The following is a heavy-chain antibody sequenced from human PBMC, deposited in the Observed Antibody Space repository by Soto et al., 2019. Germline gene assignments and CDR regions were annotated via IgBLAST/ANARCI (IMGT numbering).Heavy chain of an antibody. J-gene: IGHJ5*02. Sequence: QVQLQESGPGLVKPSETLSLTCTVSGGSISGYYYSWIRQTPGKGLEWIGPIYYSGSTKYNPSLKSRVTMSVDTSKNQVSLKLTSVTAAYTAVSYCAMVVTTLYNWFDPWGQGTLVSVSS. CDR2: IYYSGST. CDR1: GGSISGYY. D-gene: IGHD4-4*01. V-gene: IGHV4-59*08. CDR3: AMVVTTLYNWFDP.